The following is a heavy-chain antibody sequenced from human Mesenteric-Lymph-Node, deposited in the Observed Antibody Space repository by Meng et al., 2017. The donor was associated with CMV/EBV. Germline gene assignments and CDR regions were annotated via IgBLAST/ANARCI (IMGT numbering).Heavy chain of an antibody. D-gene: IGHD2-15*01. V-gene: IGHV3-30*02. Sequence: GGSPRPSCAASGFPFSSFGMHWVRQAPGKGPEWVAFIKYDRSNRYYADSVKGRFTISRDNSKNTLYLQMNGLRAEDTAVYYCAKDFTGQLILLYYGLDVWGQGTTVTVSS. CDR2: IKYDRSNR. CDR3: AKDFTGQLILLYYGLDV. CDR1: GFPFSSFG. J-gene: IGHJ6*02.